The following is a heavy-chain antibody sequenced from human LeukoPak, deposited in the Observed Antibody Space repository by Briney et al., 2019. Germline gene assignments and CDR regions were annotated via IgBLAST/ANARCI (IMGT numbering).Heavy chain of an antibody. CDR1: GGTFSSYA. J-gene: IGHJ6*02. CDR3: ASSPVTIFGVVIPPWGYYGMDV. V-gene: IGHV1-69*04. CDR2: IIPIFGIA. D-gene: IGHD3-3*01. Sequence: ASVKVSCKASGGTFSSYAISWVRQAPGQGLEWMGRIIPIFGIANYAQKFQGRVTITADKSTSTAYMELSSLRSEDTAVYYCASSPVTIFGVVIPPWGYYGMDVWGQGTTVTVSS.